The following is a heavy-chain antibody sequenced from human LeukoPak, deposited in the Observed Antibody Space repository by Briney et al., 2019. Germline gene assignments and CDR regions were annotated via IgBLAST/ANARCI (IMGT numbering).Heavy chain of an antibody. CDR2: INPNRGVA. CDR1: GYTLTDHY. J-gene: IGHJ4*02. D-gene: IGHD6-13*01. CDR3: ARGAAVGQTRDY. Sequence: ASVKVSCKASGYTLTDHYIHWVRHAPGQGLEWMGRINPNRGVANYAQKFQGSVTMTRDTSISTAYMELSSLTSDDTPVYYCARGAAVGQTRDYWGQGTLVTVSS. V-gene: IGHV1-2*06.